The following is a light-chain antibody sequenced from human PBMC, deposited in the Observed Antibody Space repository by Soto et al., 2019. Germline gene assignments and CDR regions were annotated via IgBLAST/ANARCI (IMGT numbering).Light chain of an antibody. V-gene: IGKV1-33*01. CDR3: QQYNNLPLT. CDR1: QDISNY. Sequence: DIQMTPSPSSLSASVGDRVTITCQTSQDISNYLNWYQQKPGKAPKPLIYDASNLQTGVPSRFSGSGSGTDFTFTISSLQPEDFATYYCQQYNNLPLTVGGGTKVEI. J-gene: IGKJ4*01. CDR2: DAS.